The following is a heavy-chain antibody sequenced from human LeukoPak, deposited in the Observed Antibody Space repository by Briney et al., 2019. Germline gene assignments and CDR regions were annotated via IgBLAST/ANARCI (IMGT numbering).Heavy chain of an antibody. CDR2: ISSGSSPI. V-gene: IGHV3-48*04. D-gene: IGHD3-10*02. CDR3: TYLRTPYYNVEWLDP. Sequence: PGGSLRLSCAASGFTFRTFSMNWVRQAPGKGLEWLSYISSGSSPIYYADSVKGRFTISRDDAQNLVYLQMNSLRAEDTAVYYCTYLRTPYYNVEWLDPWGQGALVTVSS. CDR1: GFTFRTFS. J-gene: IGHJ5*02.